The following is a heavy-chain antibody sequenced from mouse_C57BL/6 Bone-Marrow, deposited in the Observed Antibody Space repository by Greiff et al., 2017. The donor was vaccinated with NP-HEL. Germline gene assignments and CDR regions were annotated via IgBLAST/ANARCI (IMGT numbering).Heavy chain of an antibody. J-gene: IGHJ4*01. D-gene: IGHD1-1*01. Sequence: VQLQQSGPELVKPGASVKLSCKASGYTFTSYDINWVKQRPGQGLEWIGWIYPCDGSTRYNEKFKGKATLTVDTSSSTAYMELHSLTSEDSAVYFCASSDYYGSESYYYAMDYWGQGTSVTVSS. CDR1: GYTFTSYD. V-gene: IGHV1-85*01. CDR3: ASSDYYGSESYYYAMDY. CDR2: IYPCDGST.